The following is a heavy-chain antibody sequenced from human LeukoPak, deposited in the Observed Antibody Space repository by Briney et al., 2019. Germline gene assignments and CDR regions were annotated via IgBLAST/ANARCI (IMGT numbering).Heavy chain of an antibody. V-gene: IGHV3-7*01. J-gene: IGHJ4*02. Sequence: GGSLRLSCAASGLTFKGYWMSWVRKAPGKGLEWVANIQQDGSEKKYVDSVKGRFTISRDNAKNSLYLQMDSLRAEDTAVYYCVRLRYTYGKNFDCWGQGTLVTVSS. CDR1: GLTFKGYW. CDR2: IQQDGSEK. D-gene: IGHD5-18*01. CDR3: VRLRYTYGKNFDC.